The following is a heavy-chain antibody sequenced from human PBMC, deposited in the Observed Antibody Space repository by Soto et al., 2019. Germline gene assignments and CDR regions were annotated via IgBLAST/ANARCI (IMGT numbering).Heavy chain of an antibody. CDR1: GFTFRSYA. CDR2: ISASGGST. CDR3: ARSILVGATKSPSDF. D-gene: IGHD1-26*01. V-gene: IGHV3-23*01. Sequence: GGSLRLSCAASGFTFRSYAMSWVRQAPGKGLEWVSGISASGGSTYYADSVKGRFTISRDNSKNTLYLQMNSLKASDTAMYYCARSILVGATKSPSDFWGQGTPVTVSS. J-gene: IGHJ4*02.